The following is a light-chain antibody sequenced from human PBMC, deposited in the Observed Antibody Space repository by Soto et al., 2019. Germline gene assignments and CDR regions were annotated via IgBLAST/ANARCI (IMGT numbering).Light chain of an antibody. CDR2: DVS. V-gene: IGLV2-14*01. CDR3: SSYTSSSTSYV. J-gene: IGLJ1*01. CDR1: SSEVGGYNY. Sequence: QSVLTQPASVSGSPGQSITISCTGTSSEVGGYNYVSWYQQHPGKAPKLMIYDVSNRPSGVSNRFSGSKSGNTASLTISGLHAEDEADYYCSSYTSSSTSYVFGTGTKVTVL.